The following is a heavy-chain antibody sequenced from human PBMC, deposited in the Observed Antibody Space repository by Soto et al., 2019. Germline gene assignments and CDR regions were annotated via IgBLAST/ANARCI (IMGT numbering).Heavy chain of an antibody. CDR2: ILVGGST. CDR3: AKATATGGGAFEI. D-gene: IGHD2-8*02. V-gene: IGHV3-23*01. J-gene: IGHJ3*02. CDR1: GFICSSYD. Sequence: TGGSLSLSCAVSGFICSSYDMSWVRQAPGKGLEWVSTILVGGSTHYEDSVKGRFTISRDTSKNTVYLQMNSLTAGDTAVYYCAKATATGGGAFEIYGQGTLVTVSS.